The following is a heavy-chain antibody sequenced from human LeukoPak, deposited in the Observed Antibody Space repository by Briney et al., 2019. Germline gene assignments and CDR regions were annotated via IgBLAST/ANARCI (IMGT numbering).Heavy chain of an antibody. CDR3: ARRSLRITMVRGAHDY. D-gene: IGHD3-10*01. V-gene: IGHV4-34*01. CDR1: GDSISSYY. Sequence: SETLSLTCTVSGDSISSYYWSWIRKPPGKGLEWIGEINHSGSTNYNPSLKSRVTISVDTSKNQFSLKLSSVTAADTAVYYCARRSLRITMVRGAHDYWGQGTLVTVSS. CDR2: INHSGST. J-gene: IGHJ4*02.